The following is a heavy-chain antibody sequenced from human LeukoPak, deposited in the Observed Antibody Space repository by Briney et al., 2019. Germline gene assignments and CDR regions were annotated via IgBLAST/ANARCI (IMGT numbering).Heavy chain of an antibody. CDR2: INPNSGGT. J-gene: IGHJ5*02. D-gene: IGHD1-7*01. Sequence: GASVKVSCKASGYTFTGYYMHWVRQAPGQGLEWMGWINPNSGGTNYAQKFQGRVTMTRDTSISTAYMELSRLRSDETAMYYCARPPTQYNWNYAVNWFDPWGQGTLVTVSS. V-gene: IGHV1-2*02. CDR3: ARPPTQYNWNYAVNWFDP. CDR1: GYTFTGYY.